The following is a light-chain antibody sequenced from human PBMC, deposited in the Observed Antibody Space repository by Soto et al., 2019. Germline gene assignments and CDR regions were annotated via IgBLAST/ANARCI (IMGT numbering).Light chain of an antibody. CDR2: GAS. CDR1: QSVSSN. J-gene: IGKJ4*01. V-gene: IGKV3-15*01. Sequence: EIVMTQSPATLSVSPGERATLSCRASQSVSSNLAWYQQKPDQAPRLLIYGASTRATGIPARFSRSGSGTEFTLTISILQAEDFVVYYCQQYNNWPPLTFGGGTKVEI. CDR3: QQYNNWPPLT.